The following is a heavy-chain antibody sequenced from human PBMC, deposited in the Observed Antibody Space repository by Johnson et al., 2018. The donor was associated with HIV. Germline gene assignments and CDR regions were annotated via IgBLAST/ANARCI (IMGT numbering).Heavy chain of an antibody. Sequence: VQLVESGGGVVQPGGSLRLSCAASGFTFSSYDMHWVRQATGKGLEWVSAIGTAGDTYYPDSVKGRFTISRDNSKNTLYLQMNSLRAEDTAVYYCATLSLIAAPDPFDIWGQGTMVTVSS. V-gene: IGHV3-13*01. J-gene: IGHJ3*02. CDR1: GFTFSSYD. CDR2: IGTAGDT. CDR3: ATLSLIAAPDPFDI. D-gene: IGHD6-6*01.